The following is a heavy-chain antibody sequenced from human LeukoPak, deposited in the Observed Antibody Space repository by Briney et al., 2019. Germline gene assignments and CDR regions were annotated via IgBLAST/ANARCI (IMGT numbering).Heavy chain of an antibody. J-gene: IGHJ2*01. CDR2: IYYSGST. CDR3: ARIGEYYYDSSGYYYWYFDL. Sequence: SETLSLTCAVYGGSFSSYYWSWIRQPPGKGLEWIGYIYYSGSTNYNPSLKSRVTISVDTSKNQFSLKLSSVTAADTAVYYCARIGEYYYDSSGYYYWYFDLWGRGTLVTVSS. V-gene: IGHV4-59*01. D-gene: IGHD3-22*01. CDR1: GGSFSSYY.